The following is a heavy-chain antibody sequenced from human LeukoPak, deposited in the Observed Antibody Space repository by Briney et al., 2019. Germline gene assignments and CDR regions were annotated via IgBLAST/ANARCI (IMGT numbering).Heavy chain of an antibody. CDR2: INHSGST. CDR1: GGSFSGYY. J-gene: IGHJ6*02. V-gene: IGHV4-34*01. Sequence: ASETLSLTCAVYGGSFSGYYWSWIRQPPGKGLEWIGEINHSGSTNYNPSLKSRVTISVDTSKNQFSLKLSSVTAADTAVYYCARGEYYYDSRRRAYFYFGMDVWGQGTTVTVSS. D-gene: IGHD3-22*01. CDR3: ARGEYYYDSRRRAYFYFGMDV.